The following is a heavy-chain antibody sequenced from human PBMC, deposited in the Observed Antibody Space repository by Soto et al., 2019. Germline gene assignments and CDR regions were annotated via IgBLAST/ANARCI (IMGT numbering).Heavy chain of an antibody. CDR1: GGSFSGYY. Sequence: PSETLSLTCAVYGGSFSGYYWSWIRQPPGKGLEWIGEINHSGSTNYNPSLKSRVTISVDTSKNQFSLKLSSVTAAGTAVYYCGRGALELKNAPYHYYYLDVWGKGTTVTVSS. V-gene: IGHV4-34*01. J-gene: IGHJ6*03. D-gene: IGHD1-7*01. CDR3: GRGALELKNAPYHYYYLDV. CDR2: INHSGST.